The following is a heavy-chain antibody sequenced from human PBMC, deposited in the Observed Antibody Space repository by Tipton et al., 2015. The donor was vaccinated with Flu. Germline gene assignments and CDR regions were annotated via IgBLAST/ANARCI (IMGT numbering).Heavy chain of an antibody. CDR3: VRVDYDNSWTLFDF. CDR1: GGAITGHP. CDR2: VSTTKRT. D-gene: IGHD3-22*01. Sequence: LRLSCTVSGGAITGHPWNWIRQPAGKSLEWIGRVSTTKRTDYNPSLKSRVTMSVDMSTNQFSLTLISVSAADTAVYYCVRVDYDNSWTLFDFWGRGILVTVSS. V-gene: IGHV4-4*07. J-gene: IGHJ4*02.